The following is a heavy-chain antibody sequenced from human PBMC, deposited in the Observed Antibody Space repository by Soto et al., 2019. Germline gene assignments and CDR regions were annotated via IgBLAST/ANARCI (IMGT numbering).Heavy chain of an antibody. J-gene: IGHJ3*02. D-gene: IGHD2-15*01. CDR1: GYTFTSYG. V-gene: IGHV1-18*04. CDR3: ATDPPLKLSGPVTPSGAFGI. CDR2: ISAYNGNT. Sequence: ASVKVSCKASGYTFTSYGISWVRQAPGQGLEWMGWISAYNGNTNYAQKLQGRVTMTTDTSTSTAYMELRSLRSDDTAVYYCATDPPLKLSGPVTPSGAFGIWGQGTMVTVSS.